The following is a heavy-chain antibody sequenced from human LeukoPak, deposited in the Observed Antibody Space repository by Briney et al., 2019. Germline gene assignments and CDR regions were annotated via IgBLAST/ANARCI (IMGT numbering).Heavy chain of an antibody. CDR3: TTLWYYYTGSDY. J-gene: IGHJ4*02. D-gene: IGHD2/OR15-2a*01. V-gene: IGHV3-15*01. Sequence: GGSLRLYCSVSGLTFSNAWMNWVRHAPGKGPEGIARVKSKDVGETKEYAATVKGRFTMSRDDSKNTVYLQMDSLRTEDTAVYFCTTLWYYYTGSDYWGQGTLVTVSA. CDR2: VKSKDVGETK. CDR1: GLTFSNAW.